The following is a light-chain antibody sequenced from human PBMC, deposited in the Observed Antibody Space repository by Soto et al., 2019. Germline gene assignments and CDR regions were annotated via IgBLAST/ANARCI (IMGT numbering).Light chain of an antibody. CDR1: SGSIASNY. V-gene: IGLV6-57*04. CDR2: EGN. J-gene: IGLJ2*01. Sequence: NFMLTQPHSVSESPGKTVTISCTRSSGSIASNYVQWYQQRPGRAPTTVIYEGNQRPSGVPDRFSGSTDGSSNSASLTISGLQTEDEADYYCQSYDSRTVVFGGGSKLTVL. CDR3: QSYDSRTVV.